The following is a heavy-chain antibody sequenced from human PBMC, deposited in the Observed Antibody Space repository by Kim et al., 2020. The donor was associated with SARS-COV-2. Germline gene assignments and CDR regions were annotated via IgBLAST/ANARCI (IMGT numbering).Heavy chain of an antibody. J-gene: IGHJ4*02. D-gene: IGHD3-10*01. V-gene: IGHV3-23*01. Sequence: KGRFTISNDNSKNTLYLQMNSLRAEDTAVYYCAKVYPYYYGSGTVPTFDYWGQGTLVTVSS. CDR3: AKVYPYYYGSGTVPTFDY.